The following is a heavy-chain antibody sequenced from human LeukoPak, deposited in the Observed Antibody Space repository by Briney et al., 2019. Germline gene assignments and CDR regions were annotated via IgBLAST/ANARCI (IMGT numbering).Heavy chain of an antibody. Sequence: GGSLRLSCAASGFTFSSYGMPWVRQAPGKGLEWVAVIWYDGSNKYYADSVKGRFTISRDNSKNTLYLQMNSLRAEDTAVYYCARDQDSSGFERLDYWGQGTLVTVSS. CDR1: GFTFSSYG. J-gene: IGHJ4*02. V-gene: IGHV3-33*01. CDR2: IWYDGSNK. CDR3: ARDQDSSGFERLDY. D-gene: IGHD3-22*01.